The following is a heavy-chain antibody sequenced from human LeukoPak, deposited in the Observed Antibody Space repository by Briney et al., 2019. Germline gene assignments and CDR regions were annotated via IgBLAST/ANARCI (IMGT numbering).Heavy chain of an antibody. CDR2: IYTSGST. Sequence: PSETLSLTCTVSGGSICSGSYYWSWIRQPAGKGLEWIGRIYTSGSTNYNPSLKSRVTISVDTSKNQFSLKLSSVTAADTAVYYCAAQLGYHGSFDYWGQGTLVTVSS. CDR3: AAQLGYHGSFDY. J-gene: IGHJ4*02. V-gene: IGHV4-61*02. D-gene: IGHD1-1*01. CDR1: GGSICSGSYY.